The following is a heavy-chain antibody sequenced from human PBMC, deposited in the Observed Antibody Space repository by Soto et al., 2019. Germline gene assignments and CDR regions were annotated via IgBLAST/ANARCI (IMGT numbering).Heavy chain of an antibody. Sequence: GGSLRLSCAASGFTFSSYAMHWVRQAPGKGLEWVAVISYDGSNKYYADSVKGRFTISRDNSKNTLYLQMNSLRAEDTAVYYCARAGSGGRTDQYYDFWSGSEFYYYGMDVWGQGTTVTVSS. CDR1: GFTFSSYA. D-gene: IGHD3-3*01. CDR3: ARAGSGGRTDQYYDFWSGSEFYYYGMDV. V-gene: IGHV3-30-3*01. CDR2: ISYDGSNK. J-gene: IGHJ6*02.